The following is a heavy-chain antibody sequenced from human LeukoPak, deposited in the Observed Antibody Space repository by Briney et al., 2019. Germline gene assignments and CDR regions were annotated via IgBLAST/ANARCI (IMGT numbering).Heavy chain of an antibody. CDR3: AKRRYYYDSSGGFDL. V-gene: IGHV3-48*03. Sequence: GGSLRLSCAASGFTFSSYEMNWVRQAPGKGLEWVSYISSSGSTIYYADSVKGRFTISRDNSKNTLYLQMNSLRAEDTAVYYCAKRRYYYDSSGGFDLWGRGTLVTVSS. J-gene: IGHJ2*01. D-gene: IGHD3-22*01. CDR1: GFTFSSYE. CDR2: ISSSGSTI.